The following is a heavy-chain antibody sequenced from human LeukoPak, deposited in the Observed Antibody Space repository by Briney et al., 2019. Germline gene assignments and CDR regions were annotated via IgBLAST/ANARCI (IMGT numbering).Heavy chain of an antibody. CDR1: GFTFNSYW. V-gene: IGHV3-7*03. CDR2: IKRDGSEK. CDR3: ARLGPASSGWPESFDY. D-gene: IGHD6-19*01. Sequence: GGSLRLSWAASGFTFNSYWMNWVRQAPGKGLEWVANIKRDGSEKYYVDSVKGRFTISRDNAKNSLDLQMNSLRVEDTAVYYCARLGPASSGWPESFDYWGQGTLVTVSS. J-gene: IGHJ4*02.